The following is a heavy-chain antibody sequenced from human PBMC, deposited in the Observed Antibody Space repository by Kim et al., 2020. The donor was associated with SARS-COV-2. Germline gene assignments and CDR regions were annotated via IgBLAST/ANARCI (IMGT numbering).Heavy chain of an antibody. CDR3: ARESMIVGYYYGMDV. Sequence: SETLSLTCTVSGGSISSYYWSWIRQPAGKGLEWIGRIYTSGSTNYNPSLKSRVTMSVDTSKNQFSLKLSSVTAADTAVYYCARESMIVGYYYGMDVWGQGTTVTVSS. V-gene: IGHV4-4*07. J-gene: IGHJ6*02. CDR2: IYTSGST. CDR1: GGSISSYY. D-gene: IGHD3-22*01.